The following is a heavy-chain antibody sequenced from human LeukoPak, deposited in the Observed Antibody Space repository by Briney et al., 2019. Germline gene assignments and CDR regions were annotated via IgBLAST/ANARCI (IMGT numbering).Heavy chain of an antibody. J-gene: IGHJ4*02. V-gene: IGHV1-2*02. CDR3: ASVVATGGY. D-gene: IGHD5-12*01. CDR2: ITPNSGDT. Sequence: ASVKVSCKASGYTFTGYYMHWVRQAPGQGLEWMGLITPNSGDTNYAQNFQGRVTMTRDTSISTAYMELSRLTSDDTAVYYCASVVATGGYWGQGTLVTVSS. CDR1: GYTFTGYY.